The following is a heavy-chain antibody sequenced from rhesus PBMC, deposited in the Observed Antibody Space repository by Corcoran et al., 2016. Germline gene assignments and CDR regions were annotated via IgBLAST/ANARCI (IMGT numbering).Heavy chain of an antibody. CDR2: IYGSSTST. J-gene: IGHJ6*01. Sequence: QVQLQESGPGVVKPSETLSLTCAVSGGSLSDSYRWTWIRQLPGTGLEWIGYIYGSSTSTHYNPSLKSRVTISTDTSKNQFSLKLSSVTAADTAVYYCAREYSNPYGLDSWGQGVVVTVSS. CDR1: GGSLSDSYR. V-gene: IGHV4S10*01. D-gene: IGHD4-23*01. CDR3: AREYSNPYGLDS.